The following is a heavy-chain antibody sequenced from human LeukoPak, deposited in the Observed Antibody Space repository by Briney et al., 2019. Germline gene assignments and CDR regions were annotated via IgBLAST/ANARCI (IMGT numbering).Heavy chain of an antibody. CDR1: GGSISSGGYS. Sequence: SQTLSLTCAVSGGSISSGGYSWSWIRQPPGKGLEWIGYIYHSGSTYYNPSLKSRVTISVDRSKNQFSLKLSSVPAADTAVYYCARGGPIAMVRGVIINQNWFDPWGQGTLVTVYS. V-gene: IGHV4-30-2*01. D-gene: IGHD3-10*01. CDR3: ARGGPIAMVRGVIINQNWFDP. CDR2: IYHSGST. J-gene: IGHJ5*02.